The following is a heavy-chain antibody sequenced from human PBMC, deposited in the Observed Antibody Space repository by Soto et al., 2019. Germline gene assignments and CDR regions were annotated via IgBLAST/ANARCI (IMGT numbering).Heavy chain of an antibody. Sequence: QITLKESGPTLVKPTQTLTLTCTFSGFSLSTSAVGVGWIRQPPGKALEWLAFLYWDDDKRYSPSLKSSLIITKDSSISQVVLAMCKMVAVDTATYYCGPLVVAGLTYYFGHWGQGTLVTVSS. D-gene: IGHD2-8*02. CDR2: LYWDDDK. V-gene: IGHV2-5*02. CDR3: GPLVVAGLTYYFGH. J-gene: IGHJ4*02. CDR1: GFSLSTSAVG.